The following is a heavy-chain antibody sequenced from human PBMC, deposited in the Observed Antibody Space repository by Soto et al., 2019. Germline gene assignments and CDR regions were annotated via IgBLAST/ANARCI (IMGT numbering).Heavy chain of an antibody. CDR3: ARERGSTGLKDAFDI. Sequence: EVQLVESGGGLVKPGGSLRLSCAASGFTFSSYSMNWVRQAPGKGLEWVSSISSSSSYIYYADSVKGRFTISRDNAKNSLYLQMNSLRAEDTAVYYCARERGSTGLKDAFDIWGQGTMVTVSS. CDR1: GFTFSSYS. D-gene: IGHD6-13*01. V-gene: IGHV3-21*01. CDR2: ISSSSSYI. J-gene: IGHJ3*02.